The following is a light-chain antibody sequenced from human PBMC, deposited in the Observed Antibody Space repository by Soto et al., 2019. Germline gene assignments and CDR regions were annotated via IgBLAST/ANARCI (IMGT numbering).Light chain of an antibody. CDR2: DVT. CDR1: SSDVGGYKY. J-gene: IGLJ1*01. CDR3: ASYTSQVRL. V-gene: IGLV2-14*01. Sequence: QSALTQPASVSGSPGQSITISCTGTSSDVGGYKYVSWYQQHPGKAPKLMLYDVTYRASGVSYRFSGSKSGNTASLTISGLQAEDEADYYCASYTSQVRLFGTGTKLTVL.